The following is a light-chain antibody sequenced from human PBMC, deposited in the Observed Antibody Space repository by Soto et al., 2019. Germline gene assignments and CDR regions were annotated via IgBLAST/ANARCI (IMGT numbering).Light chain of an antibody. J-gene: IGKJ2*01. CDR3: QQYNSYPYT. CDR1: QSISSW. V-gene: IGKV1-5*01. Sequence: DIQMTQSPSTLSASVGDRVTITCRASQSISSWLAWYQQKPGKAPKLLIYDAYSLESGVPSRFSGSGSGTEFTLTFSSLQPDDFATYYCQQYNSYPYTFGQGTKLEIK. CDR2: DAY.